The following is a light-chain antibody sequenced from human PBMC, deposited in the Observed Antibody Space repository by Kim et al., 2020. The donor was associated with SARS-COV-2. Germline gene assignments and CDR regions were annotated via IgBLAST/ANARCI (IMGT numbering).Light chain of an antibody. CDR2: EAS. CDR1: QMISRY. V-gene: IGKV3-11*01. Sequence: LSRPPGETATLSCRARQMISRYLAWYQHKPGQAPRLLIFEASKRATGIPARFSGSGSGTDFTLTISSLEAEDSAVYYCQQGANWPTFGPGTRVEI. CDR3: QQGANWPT. J-gene: IGKJ1*01.